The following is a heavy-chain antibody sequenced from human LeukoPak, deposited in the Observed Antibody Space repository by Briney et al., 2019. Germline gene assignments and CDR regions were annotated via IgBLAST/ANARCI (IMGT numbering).Heavy chain of an antibody. D-gene: IGHD3-22*01. V-gene: IGHV3-7*03. J-gene: IGHJ4*02. CDR3: AREGRDYYDSSGYYYVGY. CDR2: IKQDGSEN. CDR1: GFTVSSYW. Sequence: GGSLRLSCAASGFTVSSYWMSWVRQAPGKGLGWVANIKQDGSENYYVASVKGRSIISRDYAKKSLYLQMNSLRAAEAAVYYCAREGRDYYDSSGYYYVGYWGQGTLVTVSS.